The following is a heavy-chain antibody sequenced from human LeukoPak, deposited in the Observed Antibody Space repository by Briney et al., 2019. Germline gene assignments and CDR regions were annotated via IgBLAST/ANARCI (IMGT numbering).Heavy chain of an antibody. Sequence: ASVKVSCKASGGTFSSYAISWVRQAPGQGLEWMGGIIPIFGTANYAQKFQGRATITADKSTSTAYMELSSLRSEDTAVYYCARSLYYYDSSGYYGSFDYWGQGTLVTVSS. J-gene: IGHJ4*02. CDR2: IIPIFGTA. CDR3: ARSLYYYDSSGYYGSFDY. V-gene: IGHV1-69*06. D-gene: IGHD3-22*01. CDR1: GGTFSSYA.